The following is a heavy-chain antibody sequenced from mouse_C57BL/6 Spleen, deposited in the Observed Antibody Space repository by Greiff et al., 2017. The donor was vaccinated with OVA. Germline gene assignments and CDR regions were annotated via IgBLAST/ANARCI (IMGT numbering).Heavy chain of an antibody. J-gene: IGHJ3*01. CDR3: TRWDALAWFAY. D-gene: IGHD4-1*01. CDR2: IDPETGGT. V-gene: IGHV1-15*01. CDR1: GYTFTDYE. Sequence: VQGVESGAELVRPGASVTLSCKASGYTFTDYEMHWVKQTPVHGLEWIGAIDPETGGTAYNQKFKGKAILTADKSSSTAYMELRSLTSEDSAVYYCTRWDALAWFAYWGQGTLVTVSA.